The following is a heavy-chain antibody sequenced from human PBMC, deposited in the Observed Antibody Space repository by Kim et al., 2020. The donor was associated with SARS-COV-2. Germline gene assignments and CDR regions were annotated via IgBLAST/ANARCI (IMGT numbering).Heavy chain of an antibody. V-gene: IGHV3-30*01. J-gene: IGHJ3*02. Sequence: DTVKGRFTISRDNSKNTLYLQMNSLRAEDTAVYYCARASITFLFINAFDIWGQGTMVTVSS. CDR3: ARASITFLFINAFDI. D-gene: IGHD3-3*02.